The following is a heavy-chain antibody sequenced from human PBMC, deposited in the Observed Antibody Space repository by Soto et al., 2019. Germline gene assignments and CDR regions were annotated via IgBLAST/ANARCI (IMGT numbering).Heavy chain of an antibody. D-gene: IGHD3-16*01. CDR2: ISAYNGNT. J-gene: IGHJ4*02. Sequence: QVQVVQSGAEVKKPGASVKVSCKASGYTFTSYGISWVRQAPGQGLERIGWISAYNGNTNYAQKHQGRVTMTTDTHTSTAYMELRSLRSDDTAVYYCARNRKLGGNLDYWGQGTLVTGSS. V-gene: IGHV1-18*01. CDR3: ARNRKLGGNLDY. CDR1: GYTFTSYG.